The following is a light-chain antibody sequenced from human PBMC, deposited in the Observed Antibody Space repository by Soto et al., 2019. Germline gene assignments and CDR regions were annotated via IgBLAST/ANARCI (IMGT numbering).Light chain of an antibody. J-gene: IGKJ4*01. CDR3: QQRSNWPLN. V-gene: IGKV3-11*01. CDR2: DAS. CDR1: QSVSSY. Sequence: EIVLTQSPATLSLSPGERATLSCRASQSVSSYLAWYQQKPGQAPRLLIYDASNRATGIPARFSGRGSGTDSTPSTSSLDPEDFAVYYGQQRSNWPLNFVGGTKVEAK.